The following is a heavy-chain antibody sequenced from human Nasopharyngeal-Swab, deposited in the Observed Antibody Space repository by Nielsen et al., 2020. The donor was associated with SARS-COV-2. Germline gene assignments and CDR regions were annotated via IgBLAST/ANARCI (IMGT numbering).Heavy chain of an antibody. CDR3: ARRPYSSSSGDYYYGMDV. CDR1: GGTFSSYA. CDR2: IIPIFGTA. V-gene: IGHV1-69*13. Sequence: PVKVSYKASGGTFSSYAISWVRQAPGQGLEWMGGIIPIFGTANYAQKFQGRVTITADESTSTAYMELSSLRSEDTAVYYCARRPYSSSSGDYYYGMDVWGQGTTVTVSS. D-gene: IGHD6-6*01. J-gene: IGHJ6*02.